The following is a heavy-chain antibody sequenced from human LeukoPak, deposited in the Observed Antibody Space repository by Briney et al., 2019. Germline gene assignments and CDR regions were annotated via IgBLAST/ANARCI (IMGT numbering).Heavy chain of an antibody. Sequence: PGGSLRLSCAASGFTFSSYWMSWVRQAPGKGLEWVANIKQDGSEKYYVDSVKGRFTISRDNAKNSLYLQMNSLRAEDTALYYCARWKWLLVGYYGMDVWGQGTTVTVSS. V-gene: IGHV3-7*03. D-gene: IGHD3-22*01. CDR1: GFTFSSYW. J-gene: IGHJ6*02. CDR3: ARWKWLLVGYYGMDV. CDR2: IKQDGSEK.